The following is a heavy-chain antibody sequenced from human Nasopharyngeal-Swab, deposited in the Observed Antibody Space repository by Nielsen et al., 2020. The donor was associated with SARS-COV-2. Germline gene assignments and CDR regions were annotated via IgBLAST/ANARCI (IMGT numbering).Heavy chain of an antibody. D-gene: IGHD6-25*01. V-gene: IGHV4-34*01. CDR2: INHSGST. CDR3: ARHADSSGGWYFDY. J-gene: IGHJ4*02. Sequence: PGKGLEWIGEINHSGSTNYNPPLKSRVTISVDTSKNQFSLKLSSVTAADTAVYYCARHADSSGGWYFDYWGQGTLVTVSS.